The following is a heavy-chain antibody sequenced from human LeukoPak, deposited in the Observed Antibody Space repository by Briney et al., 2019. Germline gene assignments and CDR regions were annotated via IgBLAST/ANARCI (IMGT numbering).Heavy chain of an antibody. CDR1: GGTFSSYA. CDR2: MSPNSGNT. J-gene: IGHJ4*02. V-gene: IGHV1-8*02. D-gene: IGHD6-13*01. Sequence: ASVKVSCKASGGTFSSYAISWARQATGQGLEWMGWMSPNSGNTGYAQKFQGRVTMTRNTSISTAYMELSSLRSEDTAVYYCARGRIAAAGRDLVFWGQGTLVTVSS. CDR3: ARGRIAAAGRDLVF.